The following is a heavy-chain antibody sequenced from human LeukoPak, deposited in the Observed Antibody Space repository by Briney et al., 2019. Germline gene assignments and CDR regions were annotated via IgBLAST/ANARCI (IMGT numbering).Heavy chain of an antibody. Sequence: GASLRLSCVASGFTFSSYAMSWVRQAPGKGLEWVSVISGGGDSTYCADSVKGRFTISRDNSKNTLYLQMNSLRAEDTAVYYCAKGGYSSSWYSPFDYWGQGTLVTVSS. D-gene: IGHD6-13*01. V-gene: IGHV3-23*01. CDR1: GFTFSSYA. CDR2: ISGGGDST. J-gene: IGHJ4*02. CDR3: AKGGYSSSWYSPFDY.